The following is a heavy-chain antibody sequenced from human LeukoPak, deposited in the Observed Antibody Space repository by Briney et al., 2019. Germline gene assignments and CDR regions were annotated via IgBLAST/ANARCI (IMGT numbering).Heavy chain of an antibody. D-gene: IGHD2-2*01. CDR3: VRQYCSSTSCSVSDY. CDR1: GFTFSTYS. V-gene: IGHV3-21*01. CDR2: ISSSSSSI. J-gene: IGHJ4*02. Sequence: GGSPRLSGASSGFTFSTYSMNWVRQAPGKGLEWVSSISSSSSSIYYADSVKGRFTISRDNAKDSLHLQMNSLRAEDTAVYYCVRQYCSSTSCSVSDYWGQGTPVTVSS.